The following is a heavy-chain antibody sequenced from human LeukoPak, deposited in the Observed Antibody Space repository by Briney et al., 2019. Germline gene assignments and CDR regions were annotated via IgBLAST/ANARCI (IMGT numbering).Heavy chain of an antibody. J-gene: IGHJ4*02. D-gene: IGHD5-18*01. CDR3: ARDPKSGYSYGREFDY. Sequence: GGSLRLSCAAAGITFGYYSMNWVRQAPGKGLEWISYISSSSSIIYNADSVKGRFTISRDNARNSLYLQMNSLRAEDTAVYYCARDPKSGYSYGREFDYWGQGTLVTVSS. CDR2: ISSSSSII. CDR1: GITFGYYS. V-gene: IGHV3-48*01.